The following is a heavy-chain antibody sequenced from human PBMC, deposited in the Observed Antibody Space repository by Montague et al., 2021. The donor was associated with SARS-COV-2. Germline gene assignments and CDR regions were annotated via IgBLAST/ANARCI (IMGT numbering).Heavy chain of an antibody. CDR3: ARLAPDSGSPNGYYYNGMDV. CDR2: IYYSGST. D-gene: IGHD1-26*01. Sequence: SETLSLTCTVSGGSITSSSYYWGWIRQPPGKGLEWIGSIYYSGSTYYNPSLKSRVTISVDTSKNQFSLKLSSVTAADTAVYYCARLAPDSGSPNGYYYNGMDVWAKGPRSPSP. CDR1: GGSITSSSYY. V-gene: IGHV4-39*01. J-gene: IGHJ6*02.